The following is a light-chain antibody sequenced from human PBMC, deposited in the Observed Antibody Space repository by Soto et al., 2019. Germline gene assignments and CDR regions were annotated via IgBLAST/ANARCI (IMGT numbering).Light chain of an antibody. CDR3: SSYTSSITYPV. CDR1: SSDVGGYNY. CDR2: DVS. V-gene: IGLV2-14*01. J-gene: IGLJ1*01. Sequence: QSALTQPASVSGSPGQSITISCTGTSSDVGGYNYVSWYQQHPGKAPKLMIYDVSNRPARVSNRFSGSKSRNTASLNISGFQAEDKADYYCSSYTSSITYPVVGTGSK.